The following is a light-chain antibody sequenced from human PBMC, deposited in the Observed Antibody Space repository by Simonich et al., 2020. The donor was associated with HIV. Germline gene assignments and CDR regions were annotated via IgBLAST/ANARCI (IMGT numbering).Light chain of an antibody. CDR1: QSVSSN. CDR3: QQYGSSPYT. CDR2: GAS. V-gene: IGKV3-15*01. Sequence: EIVMTHSPAALSVSPGERATLSCRASQSVSSNLAWYQQKPGQAPRLLIYGASTRATGTPARFSGSGSGTDFTLTISRLEPEDFAIYYCQQYGSSPYTFGQGTKLEIK. J-gene: IGKJ2*01.